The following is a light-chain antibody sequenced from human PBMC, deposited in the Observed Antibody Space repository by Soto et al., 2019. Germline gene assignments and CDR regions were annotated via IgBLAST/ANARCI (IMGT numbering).Light chain of an antibody. CDR2: GAS. J-gene: IGKJ1*01. CDR1: QSVNSK. Sequence: EIMMTQSPATLSVSPGERATLSCRARQSVNSKLAWYQQKPGRAPRLLIYGASTRATGIPARFSGSGSGTEFTLTISSLQSEDFAVYYCQQYNNWWTFGQGTKVDIK. V-gene: IGKV3-15*01. CDR3: QQYNNWWT.